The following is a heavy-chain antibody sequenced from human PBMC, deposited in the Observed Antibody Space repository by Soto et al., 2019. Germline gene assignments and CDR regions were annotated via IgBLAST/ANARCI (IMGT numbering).Heavy chain of an antibody. CDR2: IYYSGST. V-gene: IGHV4-59*08. CDR1: GGSISSYY. J-gene: IGHJ4*02. D-gene: IGHD3-10*01. Sequence: QVQLQESGPGLVKPSETLSLTCTVSGGSISSYYWSWIRQPPGKGLEWIGYIYYSGSTNYNPSLKRRVTISVDTSKNQFSLKLSSVTAADTAVYYCARGRYYYDYWGQGTLVTVSS. CDR3: ARGRYYYDY.